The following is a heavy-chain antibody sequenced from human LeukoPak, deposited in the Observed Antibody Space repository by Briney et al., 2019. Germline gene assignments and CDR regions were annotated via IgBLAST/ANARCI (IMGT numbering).Heavy chain of an antibody. D-gene: IGHD2-15*01. Sequence: PGGSLRLSCAASGFTFSDYYMSWIRQAPGKGLEWVSYISSSSQSTNYADSVKGRFTISRDNSNNTLYLQMNSLRVEDTAVYYCARAPPEKCSGGSCYSLDYWGQGTLVTVSS. CDR3: ARAPPEKCSGGSCYSLDY. V-gene: IGHV3-11*05. CDR1: GFTFSDYY. J-gene: IGHJ4*02. CDR2: ISSSSQST.